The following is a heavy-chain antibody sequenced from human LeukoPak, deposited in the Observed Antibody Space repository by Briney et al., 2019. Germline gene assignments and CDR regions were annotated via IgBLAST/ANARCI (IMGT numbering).Heavy chain of an antibody. CDR3: ARLRNTMTTPRFDY. V-gene: IGHV3-15*05. CDR2: IKSTADGGTT. D-gene: IGHD4-17*01. Sequence: PGGSLRLSCAASGFTFRNAWMSWLRQAPGKGLEWVGHIKSTADGGTTDYAAPVKGRFTISRDDSTSTLYLQMNSLKTEDTAVYYCARLRNTMTTPRFDYWGQGTLVTVSS. CDR1: GFTFRNAW. J-gene: IGHJ4*02.